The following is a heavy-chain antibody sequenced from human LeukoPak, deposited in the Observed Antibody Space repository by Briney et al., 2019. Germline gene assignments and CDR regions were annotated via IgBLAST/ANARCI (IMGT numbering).Heavy chain of an antibody. Sequence: GGSLRLSCAASGFTFSSYSMNWVRQAPGKGLEWVSSISSSSSYIYYADSVKGRFTISRDNAKNSLYLQMNSLRAEDTAVYYCARMAETTYYDFWSGYYNWFDPWGQGTLVTVSS. CDR1: GFTFSSYS. J-gene: IGHJ5*02. CDR2: ISSSSSYI. V-gene: IGHV3-21*01. CDR3: ARMAETTYYDFWSGYYNWFDP. D-gene: IGHD3-3*01.